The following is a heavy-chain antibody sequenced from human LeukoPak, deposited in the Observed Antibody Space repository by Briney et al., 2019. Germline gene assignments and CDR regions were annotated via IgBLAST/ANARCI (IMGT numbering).Heavy chain of an antibody. CDR2: ITWNSGSI. D-gene: IGHD3-10*01. J-gene: IGHJ4*02. CDR1: GFTFGDYA. CDR3: AKTRGSGSYYNVYFDF. V-gene: IGHV3-9*01. Sequence: GGSLRLSCAASGFTFGDYAIHWVRQAPGKGLEWVSGITWNSGSIGYADSVKGRFTISRDNATNSLYLQMNSLRAEDTALYYCAKTRGSGSYYNVYFDFWGQGTLVTVSS.